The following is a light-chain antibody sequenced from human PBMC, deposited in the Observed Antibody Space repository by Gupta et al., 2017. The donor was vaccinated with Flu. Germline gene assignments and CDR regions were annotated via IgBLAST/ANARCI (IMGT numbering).Light chain of an antibody. CDR2: DAS. J-gene: IGKJ5*01. V-gene: IGKV1-39*01. Sequence: PASLSASVGGRVTITCRASQSISSYLHWYQQKPGKAPKLLIYDASSLQSGVPSRFSGSGSGTDFTLTISSLQPEDFATYFCQQSYSTSPAFGQGTRLEIK. CDR3: QQSYSTSPA. CDR1: QSISSY.